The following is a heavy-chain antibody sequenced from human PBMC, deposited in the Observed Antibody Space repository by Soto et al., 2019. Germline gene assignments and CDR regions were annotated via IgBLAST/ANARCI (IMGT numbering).Heavy chain of an antibody. Sequence: GGSLRLSCAASGFTFSNAWMNWVRQAPGKGLEWVGRIKSKTDGGTTDYAAPVKGRFTISRDDSKNTLYLQMNSLKTEDTAVYYCTTDFDLKYYHFWSGPSYYYYGMDVWGQGTTVTVSS. CDR3: TTDFDLKYYHFWSGPSYYYYGMDV. CDR1: GFTFSNAW. V-gene: IGHV3-15*07. CDR2: IKSKTDGGTT. J-gene: IGHJ6*02. D-gene: IGHD3-3*01.